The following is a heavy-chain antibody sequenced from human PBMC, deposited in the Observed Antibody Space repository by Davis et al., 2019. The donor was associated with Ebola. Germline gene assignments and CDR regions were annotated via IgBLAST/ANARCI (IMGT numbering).Heavy chain of an antibody. CDR2: INAGNGNR. Sequence: ASVKVSCKASGYTFSNYAIHWVRQAPGQRLEWMGWINAGNGNRKYSQRLQDRVTISRDTSANTVYMELRSLTSEDTAVYYCAGEGAMARGVVKKWKDGMDVWGQGTKVTVSS. CDR3: AGEGAMARGVVKKWKDGMDV. V-gene: IGHV1-3*01. D-gene: IGHD3-10*01. J-gene: IGHJ6*02. CDR1: GYTFSNYA.